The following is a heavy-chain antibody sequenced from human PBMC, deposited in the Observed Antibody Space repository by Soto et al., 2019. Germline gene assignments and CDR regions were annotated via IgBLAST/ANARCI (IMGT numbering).Heavy chain of an antibody. D-gene: IGHD3-10*01. V-gene: IGHV1-18*01. CDR3: ASSHLALLYYCSGSSDCCCGMDV. CDR1: NYTFTSYG. J-gene: IGHJ6*02. Sequence: QVQLVQSGAEVKKPGASVKVSCKASNYTFTSYGISWVRQAPGQGLEWMGWISAYNGNTNYAQKLQGRVTMTTDTSTSTAYMELRSLRSDHTAVYYCASSHLALLYYCSGSSDCCCGMDVWGQGTTVTVTS. CDR2: ISAYNGNT.